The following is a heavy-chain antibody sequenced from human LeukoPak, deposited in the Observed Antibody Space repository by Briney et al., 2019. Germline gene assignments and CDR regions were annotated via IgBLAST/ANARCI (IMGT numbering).Heavy chain of an antibody. CDR2: ISYDGSNK. J-gene: IGHJ4*02. CDR3: ARAHIVVVVAAPDY. CDR1: GFTFTNYA. D-gene: IGHD2-15*01. Sequence: GRSLRLSCAASGFTFTNYAIHWVRQAPGKGLEWVAVISYDGSNKYYADSVKGRFTIPRDNSKNTLFLQMNSLRAEDTALYYCARAHIVVVVAAPDYWGQGTLVTVSS. V-gene: IGHV3-30-3*01.